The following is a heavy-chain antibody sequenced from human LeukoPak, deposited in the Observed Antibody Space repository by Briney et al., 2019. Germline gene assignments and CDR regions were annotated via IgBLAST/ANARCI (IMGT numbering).Heavy chain of an antibody. V-gene: IGHV4-61*08. J-gene: IGHJ6*02. CDR3: ASAHDIQLWSGYYYYGMDV. CDR1: GVAISSGGYS. CDR2: IYYSGST. D-gene: IGHD5-18*01. Sequence: PSETLSLTCGVSGVAISSGGYSWSWIRQPPGKGLEWIGYIYYSGSTNYNPSLKSRVTISVDTSKNQFSLKLSSVTAADTAVYYCASAHDIQLWSGYYYYGMDVWGQGTTVTVSS.